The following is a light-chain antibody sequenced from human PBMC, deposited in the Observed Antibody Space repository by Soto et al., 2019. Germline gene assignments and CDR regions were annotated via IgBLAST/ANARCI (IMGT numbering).Light chain of an antibody. CDR2: TNN. CDR3: AVWDDSLKGWV. CDR1: SSNIGSNT. Sequence: QLVLTQPPSASGTPGQRVTISCSGSSSNIGSNTVNWYQQLPGTAPKLLIYTNNQRPSGVPDRFSGSKSGTSASLAISGLQSEDEADYYCAVWDDSLKGWVFGGGTKVTVL. V-gene: IGLV1-44*01. J-gene: IGLJ3*02.